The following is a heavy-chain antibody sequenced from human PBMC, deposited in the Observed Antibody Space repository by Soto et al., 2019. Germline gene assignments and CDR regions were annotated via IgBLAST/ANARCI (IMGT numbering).Heavy chain of an antibody. CDR2: ISAYNGNT. D-gene: IGHD3-3*01. J-gene: IGHJ5*02. Sequence: QVQLVQSGAEVKKPGASVKVSCKASGYTFTSYGISWVRQAPGQGLEWMGWISAYNGNTNYAQKLQARVTMTTDTSTSKAYMELRNRRSDDTAVYYGARYYEFWSGYEGVNWFDPWGQGTLVTVSS. CDR1: GYTFTSYG. CDR3: ARYYEFWSGYEGVNWFDP. V-gene: IGHV1-18*01.